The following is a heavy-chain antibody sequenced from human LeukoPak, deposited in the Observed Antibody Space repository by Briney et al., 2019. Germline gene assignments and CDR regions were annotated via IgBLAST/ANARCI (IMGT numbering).Heavy chain of an antibody. Sequence: ASVKVSCKASGYTLTSYGISWVRQAPGQGLEWMGWISAYNGNTNYAQKLQGRVTMTTDTSTSSAYMELRSLRSDDTAVYYCAISRAYQLLYDFDYWGQGTLVTVSS. CDR2: ISAYNGNT. D-gene: IGHD2-2*02. CDR3: AISRAYQLLYDFDY. J-gene: IGHJ4*02. V-gene: IGHV1-18*01. CDR1: GYTLTSYG.